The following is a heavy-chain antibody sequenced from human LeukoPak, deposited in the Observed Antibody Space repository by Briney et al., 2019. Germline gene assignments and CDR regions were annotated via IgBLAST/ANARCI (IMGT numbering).Heavy chain of an antibody. Sequence: GGSLRLSCAASGFTFNNYGMHWVRQAPGKGLEWVAVISYDGSNKYYADSVKGRFTISRDNSKNTLYLQMNSLRAEDTAVYYCARDGFSSPSPADYWGQGTLVAVSS. CDR2: ISYDGSNK. J-gene: IGHJ4*02. V-gene: IGHV3-30*03. D-gene: IGHD6-13*01. CDR1: GFTFNNYG. CDR3: ARDGFSSPSPADY.